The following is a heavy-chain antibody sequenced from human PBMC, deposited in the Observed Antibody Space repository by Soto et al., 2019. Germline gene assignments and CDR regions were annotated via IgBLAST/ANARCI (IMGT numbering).Heavy chain of an antibody. J-gene: IGHJ4*02. D-gene: IGHD3-22*01. CDR3: ASGYYDSSGYSTDY. CDR1: GGSFSSYA. Sequence: QVQLVQSGAEVRKPGSSVKVSCQSFGGSFSSYAFSWVRQAPGQGLEWMGGLIVILGTTNYAQKFKGRVTFTADESTSTAYMEVSSLESEDTAIYYCASGYYDSSGYSTDYWGQGTQVTVSS. CDR2: LIVILGTT. V-gene: IGHV1-69*01.